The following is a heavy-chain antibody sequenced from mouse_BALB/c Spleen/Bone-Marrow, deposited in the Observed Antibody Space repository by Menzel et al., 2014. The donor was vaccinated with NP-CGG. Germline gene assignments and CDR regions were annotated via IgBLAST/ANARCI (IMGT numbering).Heavy chain of an antibody. D-gene: IGHD2-1*01. J-gene: IGHJ1*01. V-gene: IGHV1-18*01. Sequence: EVQLQESGPELVKPGASVKISCKPSGYTFTDYTMHWVKQSHGKSLEWIGGINPNNGGTVYNQKFEDKATLTVDKSSSAAYMEFRSLTSEDSAIYYCARSRGNYWYFDVWGAGTTVTVSS. CDR3: ARSRGNYWYFDV. CDR2: INPNNGGT. CDR1: GYTFTDYT.